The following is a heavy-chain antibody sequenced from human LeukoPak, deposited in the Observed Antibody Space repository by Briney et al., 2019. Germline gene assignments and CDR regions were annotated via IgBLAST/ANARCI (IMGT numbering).Heavy chain of an antibody. V-gene: IGHV3-23*01. D-gene: IGHD2-2*01. CDR1: RFTFSSYA. CDR3: AKGTSSRGTSWIAY. Sequence: PGGSLRLSCAASRFTFSSYAMSWVRQAPGKGLEWVSAISGSGGSTYYADSVKGRFTISRDNSKNTLYLQMNSLRAEDTAVYYCAKGTSSRGTSWIAYWGQGTLVTVSS. J-gene: IGHJ4*02. CDR2: ISGSGGST.